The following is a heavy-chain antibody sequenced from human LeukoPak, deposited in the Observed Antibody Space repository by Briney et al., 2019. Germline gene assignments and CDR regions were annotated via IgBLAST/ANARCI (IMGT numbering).Heavy chain of an antibody. D-gene: IGHD1-26*01. CDR2: IYYSGST. CDR3: ARRGWELLFFDY. CDR1: GGSISSSSYY. Sequence: PSETLSLTCTVSGGSISSSSYYWGWIRRPPGKGLEWIGSIYYSGSTYYNPSLKSRVTISVDTSKNQFSLKLSSVTAADTAVYYCARRGWELLFFDYWGQGTLVTVSS. V-gene: IGHV4-39*07. J-gene: IGHJ4*02.